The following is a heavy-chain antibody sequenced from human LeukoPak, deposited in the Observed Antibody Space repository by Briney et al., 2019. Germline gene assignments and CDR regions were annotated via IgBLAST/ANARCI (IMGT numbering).Heavy chain of an antibody. D-gene: IGHD1-20*01. J-gene: IGHJ6*04. Sequence: SETLSLTCAVYGESFSGHYWSWIRQPPGKGLEWIGEISHSGSTNYNPSLKSRVTISGDTSKNQFSLKLISVTAADTAVYYCGSLPRKYNWNDGTKQYNGMDVWGKGTTVTVSS. CDR2: ISHSGST. V-gene: IGHV4-34*01. CDR3: GSLPRKYNWNDGTKQYNGMDV. CDR1: GESFSGHY.